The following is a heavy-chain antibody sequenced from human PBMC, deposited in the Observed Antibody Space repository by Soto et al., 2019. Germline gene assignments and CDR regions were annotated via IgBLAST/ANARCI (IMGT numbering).Heavy chain of an antibody. D-gene: IGHD3-3*01. V-gene: IGHV1-18*01. CDR1: GYTFSNDG. J-gene: IGHJ6*03. CDR2: ISAYNGNT. Sequence: GASVTVSCTASGYTFSNDGIGWVRQAPGQGLEWMGWISAYNGNTNYAQKLQGRVTMTTDTSTSTAYMELRSLRSDDTAVYYCARGTYYDFWSGYYTSYYYYMDVWGKGTTVTVSS. CDR3: ARGTYYDFWSGYYTSYYYYMDV.